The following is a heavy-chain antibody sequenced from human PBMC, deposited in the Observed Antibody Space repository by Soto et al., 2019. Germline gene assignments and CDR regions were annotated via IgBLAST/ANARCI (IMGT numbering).Heavy chain of an antibody. V-gene: IGHV5-10-1*01. J-gene: IGHJ6*02. CDR1: GYSFTSYW. D-gene: IGHD3-16*01. Sequence: PGESLKISCNGSGYSFTSYWISWVRQMPGKGLEWMGRIDPSDSYTNYSPSFQGHVTISADKSISTAYLQWSSLKASDTAMYYCARHLGGYYGMDVWGQGTTVTVSS. CDR3: ARHLGGYYGMDV. CDR2: IDPSDSYT.